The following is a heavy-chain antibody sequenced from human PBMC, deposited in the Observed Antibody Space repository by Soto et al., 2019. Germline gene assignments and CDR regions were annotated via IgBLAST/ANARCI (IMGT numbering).Heavy chain of an antibody. CDR3: ARDQLTRVAHYYGMDV. D-gene: IGHD1-1*01. V-gene: IGHV3-33*01. J-gene: IGHJ6*02. CDR1: GFIFSSYG. CDR2: IWYDGSNE. Sequence: QVQLVESGGGVVQPGRSLRLSCAASGFIFSSYGMHWVRQTPGKGVEWVAVIWYDGSNEYYADSVKGRFTISRDNSKNTLYLQMNSLRAEDTAVYYCARDQLTRVAHYYGMDVWGQGTTVTVSS.